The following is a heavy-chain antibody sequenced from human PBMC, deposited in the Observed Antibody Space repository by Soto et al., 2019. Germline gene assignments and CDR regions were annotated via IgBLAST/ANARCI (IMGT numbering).Heavy chain of an antibody. CDR3: ARQHGPPTAENGFDP. CDR1: GYTFFTYD. D-gene: IGHD6-13*01. V-gene: IGHV1-18*01. Sequence: QVHLVQSGVEVKTPGASVKVSCQASGYTFFTYDISWVRQAPGQGLAWMGWISTYSGDTKYAQKFQGRVTMTTDTSTTTAYLALRSLRSDDTAVYYCARQHGPPTAENGFDPWGQGTLVTVSS. J-gene: IGHJ5*02. CDR2: ISTYSGDT.